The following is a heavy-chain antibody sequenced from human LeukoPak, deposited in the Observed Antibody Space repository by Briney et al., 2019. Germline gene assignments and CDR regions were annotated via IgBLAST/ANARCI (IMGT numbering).Heavy chain of an antibody. CDR1: GGSFSGYY. V-gene: IGHV4-34*01. J-gene: IGHJ2*01. Sequence: SETLSLTCAVYGGSFSGYYWSWIRQPPGKGLEWIGEINHSGSTNYNPSLKSRVTISVDTSKNQFSLKLSSVTAADTAVYYCARHGTIFGGIAVAGTRSDWYFDLWGRGTLVTVSS. CDR3: ARHGTIFGGIAVAGTRSDWYFDL. D-gene: IGHD6-19*01. CDR2: INHSGST.